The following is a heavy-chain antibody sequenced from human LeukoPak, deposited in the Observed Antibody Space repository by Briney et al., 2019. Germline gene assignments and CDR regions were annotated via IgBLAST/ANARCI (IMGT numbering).Heavy chain of an antibody. CDR1: GFTFSSHA. CDR2: ISGSGGST. V-gene: IGHV3-23*01. D-gene: IGHD3-22*01. CDR3: ATAYYYDSRGYDPVDY. Sequence: TGGSLRLSCAASGFTFSSHAMSWVRQAPGKGLEWVSGISGSGGSTYYADSVKGRFTISRDNSKNTLYLQMNSLRAEDTAVHYCATAYYYDSRGYDPVDYWGQGTLVTVSS. J-gene: IGHJ4*02.